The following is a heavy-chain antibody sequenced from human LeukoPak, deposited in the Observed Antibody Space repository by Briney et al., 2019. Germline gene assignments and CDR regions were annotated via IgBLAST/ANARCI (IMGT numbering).Heavy chain of an antibody. Sequence: EASVKVSCKASGYTFSSYGITWVRQAPGQGLEWMGWISAYNGDTKYAQNVQGRVTMTTDTSTSTAYMELRSLRSDDTAVYYCARGPYYYDSSGYYLDHWGQGTLVTVSS. CDR3: ARGPYYYDSSGYYLDH. V-gene: IGHV1-18*01. D-gene: IGHD3-22*01. CDR2: ISAYNGDT. J-gene: IGHJ4*02. CDR1: GYTFSSYG.